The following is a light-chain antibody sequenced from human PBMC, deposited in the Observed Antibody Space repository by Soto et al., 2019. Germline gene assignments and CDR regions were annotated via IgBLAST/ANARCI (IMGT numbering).Light chain of an antibody. V-gene: IGKV1-39*01. Sequence: IQMTQSPSSLSASVGDRVTITCQASQSISSYLNWYQQKPGKAPKLLIYAASSLQSGVPSRFSGSGSGTDFTLTISSLQREDFATYYCQQRDRLGQGTKVDIK. J-gene: IGKJ1*01. CDR3: QQRDR. CDR1: QSISSY. CDR2: AAS.